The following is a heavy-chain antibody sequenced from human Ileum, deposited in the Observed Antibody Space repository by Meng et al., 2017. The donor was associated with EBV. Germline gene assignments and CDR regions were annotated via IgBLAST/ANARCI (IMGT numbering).Heavy chain of an antibody. D-gene: IGHD4-17*01. Sequence: QVQLQESGPGLGKPSXXLXLTCAVSGGSISSGGYYWSWIRQPPGKGLEWIGYIYYSGSTYYNPSLKSRVTISVDTSKNQFSLKLSSVTAADTAVYYCARGPTTYFDYWGQGTLVTVSS. CDR2: IYYSGST. CDR1: GGSISSGGYY. V-gene: IGHV4-30-4*01. J-gene: IGHJ4*02. CDR3: ARGPTTYFDY.